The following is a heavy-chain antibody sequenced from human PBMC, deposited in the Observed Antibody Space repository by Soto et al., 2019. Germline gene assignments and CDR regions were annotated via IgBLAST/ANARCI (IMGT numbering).Heavy chain of an antibody. CDR2: INTDGSTT. J-gene: IGHJ6*02. Sequence: EVQLVESGGGLVQPGGSLRLSCAASEFTFNNYWMHWVRQVPGKGLEWVSRINTDGSTTNYADSVMGRLPISSDNADNTVYLQMNSLRAEDTAVYYCARGIYLKYGLDVWGQGATVTVSS. D-gene: IGHD3-16*02. CDR1: EFTFNNYW. V-gene: IGHV3-74*01. CDR3: ARGIYLKYGLDV.